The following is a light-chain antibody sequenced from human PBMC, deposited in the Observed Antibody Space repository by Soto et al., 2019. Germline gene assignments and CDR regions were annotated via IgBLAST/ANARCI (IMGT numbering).Light chain of an antibody. Sequence: QSALTQPASVSGSPGQSVTISCTGTSSDVGGYNYVSWYQQHPGKAPKLLIYDVSHRPSVVSNRFSGSKSGNTASLAISGLQAEDEADYYGSSYTRTNTLVIFGGGTKLPV. CDR1: SSDVGGYNY. CDR3: SSYTRTNTLVI. V-gene: IGLV2-14*03. J-gene: IGLJ2*01. CDR2: DVS.